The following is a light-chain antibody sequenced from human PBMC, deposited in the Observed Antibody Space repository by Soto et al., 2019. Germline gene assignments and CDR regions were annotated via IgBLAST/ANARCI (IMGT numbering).Light chain of an antibody. CDR3: QQYDSYPFT. V-gene: IGKV1-5*03. Sequence: DIQMTQSPSTLSASVGDRVTISCRASQSISDWLAWYQHKPGKAPKVLIYKASSLESGVPSRFSGSGSGTEFTLTINSLQPDDFATYYCQQYDSYPFTFGPGTKVDIK. J-gene: IGKJ3*01. CDR1: QSISDW. CDR2: KAS.